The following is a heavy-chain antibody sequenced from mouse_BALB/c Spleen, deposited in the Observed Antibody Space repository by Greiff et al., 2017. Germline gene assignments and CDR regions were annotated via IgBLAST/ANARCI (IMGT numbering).Heavy chain of an antibody. CDR3: ARDQAGKFAY. Sequence: DVMLVESGGGLVQPGGSRKLSCAASGFTFSDYGMAWVRQAPGKGPEWVAFISNLAYSIYYADTVTGRFTISRENAKNTLYLEMSSLRSEDTAMYYCARDQAGKFAYWGQGTLVTVSA. CDR2: ISNLAYSI. CDR1: GFTFSDYG. D-gene: IGHD3-2*02. J-gene: IGHJ3*01. V-gene: IGHV5-15*02.